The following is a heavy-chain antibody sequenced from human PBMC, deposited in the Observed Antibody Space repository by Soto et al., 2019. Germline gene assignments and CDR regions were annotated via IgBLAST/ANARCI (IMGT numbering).Heavy chain of an antibody. J-gene: IGHJ4*02. D-gene: IGHD3-3*01. CDR1: GFTFSSYG. Sequence: QVQLVESGGGVVQPGRSLRLSCAASGFTFSSYGMHWVRQAPGKGLEWVAVISYDGSNKYYADSVKGRFTISRDNSKNTLYLQMNSLRAEDTAVYYCARGASDFWGGYPEIHFFDSWGQGTLVTVSS. V-gene: IGHV3-30*03. CDR2: ISYDGSNK. CDR3: ARGASDFWGGYPEIHFFDS.